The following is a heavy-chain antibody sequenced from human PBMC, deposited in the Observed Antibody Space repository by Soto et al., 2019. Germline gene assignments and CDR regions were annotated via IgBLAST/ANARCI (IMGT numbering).Heavy chain of an antibody. D-gene: IGHD3-3*01. J-gene: IGHJ4*02. CDR1: GGSISSGGYY. CDR2: IYYSGST. V-gene: IGHV4-31*03. CDR3: ARSPYDFWSGYYPHFAY. Sequence: SETLSLTCTVSGGSISSGGYYWSWIRQHPGKGLEWIGYIYYSGSTYYNPSLKSRVTISVDTSKNQFSLKLSSVTAADTAVYYCARSPYDFWSGYYPHFAYWGQGTLVTVSS.